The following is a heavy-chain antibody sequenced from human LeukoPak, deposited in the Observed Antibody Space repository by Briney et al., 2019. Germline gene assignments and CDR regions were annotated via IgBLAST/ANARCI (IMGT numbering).Heavy chain of an antibody. D-gene: IGHD1-20*01. CDR3: ARSFRYNWNDVSFDY. Sequence: ASVKVSCKASGYTFTGYHMHWVRQAPGQGFEWMGWINPNSGATNYAQKFQGWVTMTRDTSISTGYMELSSLKSDDTAMYYRARSFRYNWNDVSFDYWGQGTLVTVSS. V-gene: IGHV1-2*04. CDR2: INPNSGAT. CDR1: GYTFTGYH. J-gene: IGHJ4*02.